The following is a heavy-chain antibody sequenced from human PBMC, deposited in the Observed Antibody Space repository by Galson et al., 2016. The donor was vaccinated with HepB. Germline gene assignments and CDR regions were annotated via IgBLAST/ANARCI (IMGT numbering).Heavy chain of an antibody. CDR3: ARGEATVVRGATAAD. D-gene: IGHD3-10*01. Sequence: SLRLRYPSAGFTLANAWKDRVRQAPGKGLVWVSRINSDGSTTTYADSVKGRFTISRDNAKNTLYLQMNSLRAEDTALYYCARGEATVVRGATAADWGQGTLVTVSS. CDR2: INSDGSTT. V-gene: IGHV3-74*01. J-gene: IGHJ4*02. CDR1: GFTLANAW.